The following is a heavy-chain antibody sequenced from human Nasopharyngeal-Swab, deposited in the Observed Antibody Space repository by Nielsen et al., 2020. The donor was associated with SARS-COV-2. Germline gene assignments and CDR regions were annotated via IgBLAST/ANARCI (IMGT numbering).Heavy chain of an antibody. CDR3: AGGQGTVTTYYYYGMDV. V-gene: IGHV3-33*01. D-gene: IGHD4-17*01. CDR2: IWYDGSNK. CDR1: GFTFSSYG. J-gene: IGHJ6*02. Sequence: SLKISCAASGFTFSSYGMPWVRQAPGKGLEWVAVIWYDGSNKYYAAYVKGRFTTSRDNSKNTLYLQMNSLRAEDTAVYYCAGGQGTVTTYYYYGMDVWGQGTTVTVSS.